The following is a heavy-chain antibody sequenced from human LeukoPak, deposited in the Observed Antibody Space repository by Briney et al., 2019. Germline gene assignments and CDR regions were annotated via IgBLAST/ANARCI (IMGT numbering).Heavy chain of an antibody. V-gene: IGHV4-59*08. CDR2: ISYTGST. CDR1: GVSITNYY. CDR3: ARRVGYCGGDNCYESDS. D-gene: IGHD2-15*01. J-gene: IGHJ4*02. Sequence: SETQSLTCTVSGVSITNYYWSWIRQPPGKGLEWIGHISYTGSTKYSPPLRSGVTISVDKPKSQFSLELRSVTAADTAVYYCARRVGYCGGDNCYESDSWGQGTLVTVSS.